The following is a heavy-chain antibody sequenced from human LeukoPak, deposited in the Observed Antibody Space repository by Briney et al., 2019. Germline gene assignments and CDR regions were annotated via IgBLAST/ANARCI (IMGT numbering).Heavy chain of an antibody. CDR1: GITFSNYA. V-gene: IGHV3-23*01. J-gene: IGHJ4*02. CDR2: ISGSGGST. Sequence: LSGGPLRLSCVASGITFSNYAMSWVRQAPGKGLEWVSSISGSGGSTHYVDSVKGRFTISRDKTKNTLYLQMNSLRAEDTAVYYCAKSSYYDASGYYREYYFDSWGQGTLVTVSS. D-gene: IGHD3-22*01. CDR3: AKSSYYDASGYYREYYFDS.